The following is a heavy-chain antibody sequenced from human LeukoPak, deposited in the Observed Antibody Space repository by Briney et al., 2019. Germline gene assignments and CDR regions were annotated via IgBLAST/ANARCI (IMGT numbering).Heavy chain of an antibody. CDR3: AKGYGPNYYFEY. CDR1: GFTFSSHA. CDR2: ISYDRTNK. J-gene: IGHJ4*02. Sequence: PGGSLRLSCAASGFTFSSHAMHWVRQAPGKGLEWVALISYDRTNKYYADSVKGRFTISRDNSKNTLFLQMNSLRPEDTAVFYCAKGYGPNYYFEYWGQGTLVTVSS. V-gene: IGHV3-30*04. D-gene: IGHD4-17*01.